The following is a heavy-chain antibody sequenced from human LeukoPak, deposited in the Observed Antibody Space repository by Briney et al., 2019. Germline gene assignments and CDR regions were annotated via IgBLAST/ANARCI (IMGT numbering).Heavy chain of an antibody. CDR2: IIPILGIA. CDR3: ARLSGFDI. J-gene: IGHJ3*02. Sequence: SVKVSCKGSGYTFTDYYMHWVRQAPGQGLEWMGRIIPILGIANYAQKFQGRVTITADKSTSTAYMELSSLRSEDTAVYYCARLSGFDIWGQGTMVTVSS. CDR1: GYTFTDYY. D-gene: IGHD1-26*01. V-gene: IGHV1-69*02.